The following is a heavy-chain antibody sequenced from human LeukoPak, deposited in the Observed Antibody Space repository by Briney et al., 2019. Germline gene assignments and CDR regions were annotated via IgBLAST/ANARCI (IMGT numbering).Heavy chain of an antibody. CDR2: IYTSGST. J-gene: IGHJ4*02. D-gene: IGHD6-13*01. CDR3: ARIAPSIAAAGTSRGGFDY. V-gene: IGHV4-59*10. CDR1: GGSFSGYY. Sequence: PSETLSLTCAVYGGSFSGYYWSWIRQPPGKGLEWIGRIYTSGSTNYNPSLKSRVTISVDKSKNQFSLKLSSVTAADTAVYYCARIAPSIAAAGTSRGGFDYWGQGTPVTVSS.